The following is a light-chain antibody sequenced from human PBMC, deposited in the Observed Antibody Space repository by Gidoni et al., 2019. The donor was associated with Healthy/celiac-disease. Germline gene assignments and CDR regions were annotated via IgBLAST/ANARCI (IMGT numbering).Light chain of an antibody. J-gene: IGLJ2*01. V-gene: IGLV2-11*01. CDR1: SSDVGGYNY. CDR3: CSYAGSYSLV. CDR2: DVS. Sequence: QSALTQPLSVSGSPGQSVTISCTGTSSDVGGYNYFSWYQQHPGKAPKLMIYDVSKRPSGFPERFSGSTSGNTASLTISGLQAEDEADYYCCSYAGSYSLVFGGGTKLTVL.